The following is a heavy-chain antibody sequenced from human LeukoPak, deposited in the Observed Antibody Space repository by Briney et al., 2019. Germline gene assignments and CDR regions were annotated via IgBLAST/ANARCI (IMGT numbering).Heavy chain of an antibody. D-gene: IGHD1-26*01. Sequence: GGSLRLSCAASGFTFSDYYMSWIRQAPGKGLECVSYISSSGSTIYYADSVKGRFTISRDNAKNSLYLQMNSLRAEDTAVYYCAREISGERTYYFDYWGQGTLVTVSS. CDR1: GFTFSDYY. CDR2: ISSSGSTI. J-gene: IGHJ4*02. V-gene: IGHV3-11*01. CDR3: AREISGERTYYFDY.